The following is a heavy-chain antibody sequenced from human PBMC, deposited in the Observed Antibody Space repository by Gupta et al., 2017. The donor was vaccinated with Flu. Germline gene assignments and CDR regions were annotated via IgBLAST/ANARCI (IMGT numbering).Heavy chain of an antibody. D-gene: IGHD1-26*01. V-gene: IGHV1-2*02. Sequence: QVQLVQSGTEVKKPGASVRVSCKASGYPFTAYYIHWVRQAPGQGLEYTGWINPSDYRRNYEQRFHGRVPLTTAASITTAYMELTGLTSDDTATYYCEKEIIGTSGSTAPDGGGRGTMVIVAS. CDR1: GYPFTAYY. J-gene: IGHJ4*02. CDR2: INPSDYRR. CDR3: EKEIIGTSGSTAPDG.